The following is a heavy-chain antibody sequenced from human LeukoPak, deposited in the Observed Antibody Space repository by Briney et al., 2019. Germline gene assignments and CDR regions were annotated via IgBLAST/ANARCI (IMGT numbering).Heavy chain of an antibody. V-gene: IGHV3-30*18. CDR3: AKDHSGYSYGYGY. D-gene: IGHD5-18*01. CDR1: GFTFSSYG. J-gene: IGHJ4*02. CDR2: MSYDGSNK. Sequence: PGGSLRLSCAASGFTFSSYGMHWVRQAPGKGLEWVAVMSYDGSNKYYADSVKGRFTISRDNSKNTLYLQMNSLRAEDTAVYYCAKDHSGYSYGYGYWGQGTLVTVSS.